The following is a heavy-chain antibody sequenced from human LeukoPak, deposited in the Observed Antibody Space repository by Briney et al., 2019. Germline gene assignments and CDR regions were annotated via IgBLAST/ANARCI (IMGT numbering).Heavy chain of an antibody. CDR3: ARVDVDIVATRLDY. CDR1: GYTFTNYD. D-gene: IGHD5-12*01. Sequence: ASVKVSCKTSGYTFTNYDISWVRQGPGQGLEWMGWISPYNDNTNYAQRLQARVTMTTDTSTSTAYMEVRSLRSDDTAVYYCARVDVDIVATRLDYWGQGTLVTVSS. V-gene: IGHV1-18*01. J-gene: IGHJ4*02. CDR2: ISPYNDNT.